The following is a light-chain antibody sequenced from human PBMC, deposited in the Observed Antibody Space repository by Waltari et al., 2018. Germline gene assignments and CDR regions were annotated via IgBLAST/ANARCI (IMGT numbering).Light chain of an antibody. J-gene: IGLJ2*01. CDR1: RSNLGTNT. CDR2: SNN. CDR3: ATWDDSLNGVV. Sequence: QSVLTQPPSASGTPGQGVTISFSGSRSNLGTNTVNWYQQLPGTAPKVLIYSNNQRPSGVPDRFSGSKSGTSASLAVSGLQSEDEGDYYCATWDDSLNGVVFGGGTKLTVL. V-gene: IGLV1-44*01.